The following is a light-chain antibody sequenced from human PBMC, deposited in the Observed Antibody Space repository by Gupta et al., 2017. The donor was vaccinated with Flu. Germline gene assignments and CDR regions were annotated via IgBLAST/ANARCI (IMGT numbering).Light chain of an antibody. V-gene: IGLV1-40*01. J-gene: IGLJ2*01. CDR1: SSNIGAGYG. Sequence: QSVLTQPPSVSGAPGQRVTISFTGSSSNIGAGYGVHWYQQLPGTAPKLLIYGNSNRPSGVPDRFSGSKSGTSASLAITGLQAEDEADYYCQSYDSSLSGSVFGGGTKLTVL. CDR2: GNS. CDR3: QSYDSSLSGSV.